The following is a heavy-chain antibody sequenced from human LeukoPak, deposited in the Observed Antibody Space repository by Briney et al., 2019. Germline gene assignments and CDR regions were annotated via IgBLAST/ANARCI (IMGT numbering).Heavy chain of an antibody. Sequence: SETLSLTCTVSGGSISSYYWSWIRQPPGKGLEWIGYIYYSGSTTYNPSLKSRVTISVDTSKDQFSLKLSSVTAADTAVYYCARSFRDYDILTGYHNYGMDVWGQGTTVTVSS. CDR2: IYYSGST. J-gene: IGHJ6*02. CDR3: ARSFRDYDILTGYHNYGMDV. V-gene: IGHV4-59*08. CDR1: GGSISSYY. D-gene: IGHD3-9*01.